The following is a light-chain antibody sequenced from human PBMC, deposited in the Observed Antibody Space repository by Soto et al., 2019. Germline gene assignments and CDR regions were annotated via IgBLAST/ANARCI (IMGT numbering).Light chain of an antibody. CDR3: CSYAGSSTLV. J-gene: IGLJ2*01. V-gene: IGLV2-23*01. CDR2: EGS. Sequence: QSALTQPASVSGSPGQSITISCTETSSDVGSYNLVSWYQQHPGKAPKLMIYEGSQRPSGVSNRCSGSKSGNTASLTISGLQAEDEADYYCCSYAGSSTLVFGGGTKLTVL. CDR1: SSDVGSYNL.